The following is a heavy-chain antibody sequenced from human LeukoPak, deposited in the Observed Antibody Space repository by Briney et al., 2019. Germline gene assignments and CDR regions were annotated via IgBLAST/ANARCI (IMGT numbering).Heavy chain of an antibody. D-gene: IGHD2-2*01. CDR3: ATDVPAVTIFGY. J-gene: IGHJ4*02. CDR2: INSDGSST. Sequence: GGSLRLSCAASGFTFSTYWMHWFRQAPGTGLLWVSLINSDGSSTNYADSVKGRFTISRDNAKNTLYLQMNSLRAEDTAVYYCATDVPAVTIFGYWGQGTLVTVSS. V-gene: IGHV3-74*01. CDR1: GFTFSTYW.